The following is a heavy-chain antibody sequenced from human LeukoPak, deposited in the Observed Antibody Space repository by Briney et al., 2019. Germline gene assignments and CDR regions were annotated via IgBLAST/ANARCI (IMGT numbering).Heavy chain of an antibody. CDR1: GFTFSSYG. D-gene: IGHD3-10*01. CDR2: ISYDGSNK. CDR3: AKDGPYGSESYQGY. J-gene: IGHJ4*02. Sequence: GRSLRLSCAASGFTFSSYGMPWVRQAPGKGLEWAAVISYDGSNKYYADSVKGRFTISRDNSKNTLYLQMNSLRAEDTAVYYCAKDGPYGSESYQGYWGQGSLVTVSS. V-gene: IGHV3-30*18.